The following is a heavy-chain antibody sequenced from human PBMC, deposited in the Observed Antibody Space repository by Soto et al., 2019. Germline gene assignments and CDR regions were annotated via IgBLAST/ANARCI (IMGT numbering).Heavy chain of an antibody. Sequence: GGSLRLSFAASGFTFSSYSMNWVRQAPGKGLEWVSSISSSSSYIYYADSVKGRFTIPRDNAKNSLYLQMNSLRAEDTAVYYCARGLLRYFDIWGQGTMVTVSS. CDR3: ARGLLRYFDI. D-gene: IGHD3-9*01. J-gene: IGHJ3*02. CDR2: ISSSSSYI. V-gene: IGHV3-21*01. CDR1: GFTFSSYS.